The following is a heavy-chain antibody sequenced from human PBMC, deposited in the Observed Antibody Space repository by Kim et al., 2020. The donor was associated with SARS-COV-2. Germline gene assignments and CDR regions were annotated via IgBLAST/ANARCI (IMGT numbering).Heavy chain of an antibody. CDR3: ARERYTGAYYRLDY. V-gene: IGHV1-18*01. J-gene: IGHJ4*02. D-gene: IGHD1-26*01. Sequence: YEHKFQGRRTMTTDTSTNTAYMELTSLSADDTAVYYCARERYTGAYYRLDYWGQGTLVTVSS.